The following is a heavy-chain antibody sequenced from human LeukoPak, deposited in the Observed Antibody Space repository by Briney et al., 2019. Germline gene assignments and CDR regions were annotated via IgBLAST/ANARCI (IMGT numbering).Heavy chain of an antibody. J-gene: IGHJ4*02. CDR1: GFTFSSYA. CDR2: ISGSGGST. D-gene: IGHD3-22*01. CDR3: AKLYYYDSSGPSHY. V-gene: IGHV3-23*01. Sequence: GGSLRLSCAASGFTFSSYAMSWVRQAPGKGLEWVSAISGSGGSTYYADSVKGRFTISRDNSKNTLYLQMNSLRAEDTALYYCAKLYYYDSSGPSHYWGQGTLVTVSS.